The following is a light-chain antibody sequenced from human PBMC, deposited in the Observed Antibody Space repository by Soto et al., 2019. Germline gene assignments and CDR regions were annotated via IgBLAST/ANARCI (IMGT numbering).Light chain of an antibody. CDR2: DVN. J-gene: IGLJ1*01. CDR1: DSNIGFYNF. CDR3: CSYAGTYTYV. Sequence: QSVLTQPRSVSGSPGQSVTISCTGTDSNIGFYNFASWYQQHPDKAPHLVIYDVNKRPSGVPDRFSGSKSGKTASLTISGLQADDEADYYCCSYAGTYTYVFGTGTKVTVL. V-gene: IGLV2-11*01.